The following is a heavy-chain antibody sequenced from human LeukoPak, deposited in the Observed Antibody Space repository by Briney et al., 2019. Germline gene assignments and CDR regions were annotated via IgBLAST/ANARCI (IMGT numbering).Heavy chain of an antibody. J-gene: IGHJ4*02. CDR1: GFTFGDYG. CDR2: INWNGGST. V-gene: IGHV3-20*04. D-gene: IGHD3-22*01. CDR3: ARVPLSHEVIYYFDY. Sequence: PGGSLRLSCAASGFTFGDYGMSWVRQAPGKGLEWVSGINWNGGSTGYADSVKGRFTISRDNAKNSLYLQMNSLRAEDTALYYCARVPLSHEVIYYFDYWGQGTLVTVSS.